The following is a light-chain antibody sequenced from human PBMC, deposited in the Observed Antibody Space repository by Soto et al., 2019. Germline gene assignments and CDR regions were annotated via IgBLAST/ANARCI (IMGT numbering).Light chain of an antibody. CDR2: EVS. V-gene: IGLV2-18*02. Sequence: QSVLTQSLSVSGSPGQSVTISCTGTSSDVGSYNRVSWYQQSPGTAPKLMIYEVSNRSSGVPHRFSGSKSGDTASLTISGLQAEDEVDYYCCSYTSSGTLVFGGGTKLTVL. CDR3: CSYTSSGTLV. CDR1: SSDVGSYNR. J-gene: IGLJ2*01.